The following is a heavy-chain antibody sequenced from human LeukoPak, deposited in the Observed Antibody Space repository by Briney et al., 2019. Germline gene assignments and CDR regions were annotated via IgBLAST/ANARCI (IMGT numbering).Heavy chain of an antibody. Sequence: SGGSLRLSCAASGFTFSSYSMNWIRQAPGKGLEWVSPISSSTSCIYYADSVKGRFTISKDNAKNSLYLQMNSLRAEDTAMYYCARAGGSTVSHSDYWGQGTLVTVSS. CDR2: ISSSTSCI. CDR1: GFTFSSYS. J-gene: IGHJ4*02. D-gene: IGHD4-17*01. V-gene: IGHV3-21*01. CDR3: ARAGGSTVSHSDY.